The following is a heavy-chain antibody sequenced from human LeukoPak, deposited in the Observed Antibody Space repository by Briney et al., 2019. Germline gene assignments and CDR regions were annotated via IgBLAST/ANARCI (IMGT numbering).Heavy chain of an antibody. D-gene: IGHD6-19*01. CDR3: ARDPGIAVAGTYYYYYMDV. CDR1: GYTFTSYG. V-gene: IGHV1-18*01. CDR2: ISAYNGNT. Sequence: VASVKVSCKASGYTFTSYGISWVRQAPGQGLEWMGWISAYNGNTNYAQKLQGRVTMTTDTSTSTAYMELRSLRSEDTAVYYCARDPGIAVAGTYYYYYMDVWGKGTTVTVSS. J-gene: IGHJ6*03.